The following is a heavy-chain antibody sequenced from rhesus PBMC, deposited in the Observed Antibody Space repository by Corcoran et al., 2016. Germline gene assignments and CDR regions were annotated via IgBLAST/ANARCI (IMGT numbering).Heavy chain of an antibody. Sequence: QVQLQESGPAVVKPSETLSLTCAVSGYSISSGYDWSWIRQAPGKGLEWIGYNHGSRWSTNYNPSLKSRVTISKDTSKNQFSLKLSSMTTVDTAVYYCARKGEEYSSSYHHWGQGVLVTVSS. CDR3: ARKGEEYSSSYHH. CDR1: GYSISSGYD. CDR2: NHGSRWST. D-gene: IGHD6-43*01. J-gene: IGHJ4*01. V-gene: IGHV4-127*01.